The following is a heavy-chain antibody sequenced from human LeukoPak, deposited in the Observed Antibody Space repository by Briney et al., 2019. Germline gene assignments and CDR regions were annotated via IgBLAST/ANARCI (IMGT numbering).Heavy chain of an antibody. J-gene: IGHJ3*02. CDR1: GFPFSTYG. V-gene: IGHV3-30*19. CDR3: ARDRSQLSPAFDI. Sequence: GGSLRLSCTTSGFPFSTYGMHWVRQGPGKGLEWVAVIWPDGSNKYYADSVKGRFTISRDNSKNTLYLQMNSLRAEDTAVYYCARDRSQLSPAFDIWGQGTMVTVSS. CDR2: IWPDGSNK. D-gene: IGHD6-6*01.